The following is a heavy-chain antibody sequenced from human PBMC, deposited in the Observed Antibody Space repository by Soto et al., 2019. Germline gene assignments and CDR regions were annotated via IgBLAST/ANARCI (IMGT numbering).Heavy chain of an antibody. CDR2: IYYSGST. V-gene: IGHV4-30-4*01. CDR1: GGSISSGSYY. CDR3: ARDNYGDTYYFDY. J-gene: IGHJ4*02. Sequence: SETLSLTCTVSGGSISSGSYYWSWDRQPPGKGLEWIGYIYYSGSTYYNPSLKSRVTISVDTSKNQFSLKLSSVTATDTAVYYCARDNYGDTYYFDYWGQGTLVTVSS. D-gene: IGHD4-17*01.